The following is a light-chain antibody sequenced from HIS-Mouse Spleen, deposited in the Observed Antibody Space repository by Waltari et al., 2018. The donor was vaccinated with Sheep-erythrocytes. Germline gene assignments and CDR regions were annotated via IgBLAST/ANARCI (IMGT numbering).Light chain of an antibody. CDR2: QDS. CDR3: QVWDSSTAWV. Sequence: SYELTQPPSVSVSPGQTASITCAGDKLGDKYACWYQQKPGHSPVLVIYQDSKRPSGIPERFSGSNSGNTATLTISGTQAMDEADYYCQVWDSSTAWVFGGGTKLTVL. CDR1: KLGDKY. V-gene: IGLV3-1*01. J-gene: IGLJ3*02.